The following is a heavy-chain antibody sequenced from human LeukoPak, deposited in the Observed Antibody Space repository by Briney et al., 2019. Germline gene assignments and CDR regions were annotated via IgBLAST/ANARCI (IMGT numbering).Heavy chain of an antibody. J-gene: IGHJ4*02. CDR2: ITGAGDTT. CDR3: VRDRNYYEALQRSY. D-gene: IGHD3-3*01. V-gene: IGHV3-23*01. Sequence: GGSLRLSCAASGFTFSAFAMSWVRQDPGRGLEWVSSITGAGDTTFYPESVKGRFTISRDNSKNTLYLQMNSLRVEDTALYFCVRDRNYYEALQRSYWGQGTLVTVSS. CDR1: GFTFSAFA.